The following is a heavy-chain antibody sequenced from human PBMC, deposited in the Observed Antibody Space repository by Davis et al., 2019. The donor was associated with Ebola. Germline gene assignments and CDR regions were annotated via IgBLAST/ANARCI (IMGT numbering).Heavy chain of an antibody. CDR2: ISSSGSTI. J-gene: IGHJ5*02. CDR3: ARVKGGGWFDP. V-gene: IGHV3-11*04. CDR1: GFTADDAW. D-gene: IGHD3-16*01. Sequence: GGSLRLSCEVSGFTADDAWMNWVRQAPGKGLEWVSYISSSGSTIYYADSVKGRFTISRDNAKNSLYLQMNSLRAEDTAVYYCARVKGGGWFDPWGQGTLVTVSS.